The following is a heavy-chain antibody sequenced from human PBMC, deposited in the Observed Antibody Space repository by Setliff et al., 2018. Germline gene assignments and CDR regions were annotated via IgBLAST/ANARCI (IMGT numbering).Heavy chain of an antibody. Sequence: PGGSLRLSCAAFGFNLNTHTLSWVRQDPGKGLEWVSAISGNSYYIHYVDSVKGRFTVSRDNDRNSVSLQMNSLRAEDTGVYYCVAGRMWLPVGDYWGQGALVTVSS. D-gene: IGHD6-19*01. CDR1: GFNLNTHT. CDR3: VAGRMWLPVGDY. CDR2: ISGNSYYI. V-gene: IGHV3-21*01. J-gene: IGHJ4*02.